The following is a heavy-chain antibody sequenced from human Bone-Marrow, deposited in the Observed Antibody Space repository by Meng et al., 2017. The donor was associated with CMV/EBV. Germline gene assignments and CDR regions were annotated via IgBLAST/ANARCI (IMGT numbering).Heavy chain of an antibody. D-gene: IGHD6-13*01. J-gene: IGHJ4*02. V-gene: IGHV3-30*02. CDR3: AKDRGKQPSPLGY. CDR1: GFTFSSYG. Sequence: GGSLRLSCAASGFTFSSYGMHWVRQAPGKGLEWVAFIRYDGSNKYYADSVKGRFTISRDNSKNTLYLQMNSLRAEDTAVYYCAKDRGKQPSPLGYWGKGTLVTVSS. CDR2: IRYDGSNK.